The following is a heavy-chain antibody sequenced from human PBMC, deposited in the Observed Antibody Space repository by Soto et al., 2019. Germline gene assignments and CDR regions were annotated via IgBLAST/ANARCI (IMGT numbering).Heavy chain of an antibody. V-gene: IGHV3-30*03. D-gene: IGHD7-27*01. CDR3: ATDLGHGGRGAFDI. CDR1: GFTFSSYG. CDR2: ISYDGSNK. Sequence: QVQLVESGGGVVQPERSLRLSCAASGFTFSSYGMHWVRQAPGKGLEWVALISYDGSNKYYADSVKGRFTISRDNSKNTLYLQMNSLRTEDAAVYYFATDLGHGGRGAFDIWGQGTMVTVSS. J-gene: IGHJ3*02.